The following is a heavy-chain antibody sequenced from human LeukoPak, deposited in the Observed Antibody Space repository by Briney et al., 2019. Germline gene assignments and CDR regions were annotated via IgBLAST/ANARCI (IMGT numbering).Heavy chain of an antibody. Sequence: ASVKVSCKASGGTFSSYAISWVRQAPGQGLEWMGGIIPIFGTANYAQKFQGRVTITADESTSTAYMELSSLRSEDTAVYYCASAAAFQYYFDYRGQGTLVTVSS. CDR1: GGTFSSYA. J-gene: IGHJ4*02. D-gene: IGHD6-13*01. CDR2: IIPIFGTA. V-gene: IGHV1-69*13. CDR3: ASAAAFQYYFDY.